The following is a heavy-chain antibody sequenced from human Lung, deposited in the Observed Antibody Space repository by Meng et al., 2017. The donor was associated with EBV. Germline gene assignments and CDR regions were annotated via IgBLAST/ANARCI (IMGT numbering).Heavy chain of an antibody. Sequence: QVQLVQSGAEVKKPGASVRCSCKAAGYTFTHHGISWIRQAPGQGLEWMGWISCYNGDTNYAQKLQGRVTMTTDTYTNTAYMDLRGLRSDDTAVYYCARDPSNTSGRYAYFDYWGQGTLVTVSS. CDR1: GYTFTHHG. J-gene: IGHJ4*02. CDR2: ISCYNGDT. V-gene: IGHV1-18*01. CDR3: ARDPSNTSGRYAYFDY. D-gene: IGHD6-19*01.